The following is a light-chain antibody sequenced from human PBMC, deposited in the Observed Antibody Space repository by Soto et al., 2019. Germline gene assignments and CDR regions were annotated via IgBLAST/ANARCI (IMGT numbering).Light chain of an antibody. CDR2: DAF. V-gene: IGKV1-5*01. CDR1: QSINNW. CDR3: QQYKTYSLT. Sequence: DIQMTQSPSTLSASVGDRVTITCRASQSINNWLAWYQQKPGKAPKLLIFDAFNSESGVPFRFSGSGVETEFTLTISSLQPDESATYYCQQYKTYSLTFGGGTKVDIK. J-gene: IGKJ4*01.